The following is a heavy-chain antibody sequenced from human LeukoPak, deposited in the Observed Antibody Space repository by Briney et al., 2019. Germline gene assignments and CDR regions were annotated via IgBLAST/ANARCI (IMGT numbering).Heavy chain of an antibody. CDR3: VRMGPYFDY. CDR2: IKQEGSEI. D-gene: IGHD3-16*01. Sequence: GGSLRLSCAASGFTFSNYWMSWVRQAPGKGLYWVANIKQEGSEIYYVDSVKGRFTISRDSAKNSLYLQMNSLRAEDTAVYYCVRMGPYFDYWGQGTLVTVSS. V-gene: IGHV3-7*01. CDR1: GFTFSNYW. J-gene: IGHJ4*02.